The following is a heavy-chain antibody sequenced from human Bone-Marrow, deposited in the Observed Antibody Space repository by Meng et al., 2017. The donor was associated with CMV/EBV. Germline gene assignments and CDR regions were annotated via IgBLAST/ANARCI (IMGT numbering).Heavy chain of an antibody. CDR3: ARDLYSADIVVVPAAMPRPVDY. V-gene: IGHV1-8*01. D-gene: IGHD2-2*01. CDR2: MNPNSGNT. CDR1: GYTFTSYD. Sequence: ASVKVSCKASGYTFTSYDINWVRQATGQGLEWMGWMNPNSGNTGYAQKFQGRVTMTRNTSISTAYMELSSLRSEDTAVYYCARDLYSADIVVVPAAMPRPVDYWGQGTLVTVSS. J-gene: IGHJ4*02.